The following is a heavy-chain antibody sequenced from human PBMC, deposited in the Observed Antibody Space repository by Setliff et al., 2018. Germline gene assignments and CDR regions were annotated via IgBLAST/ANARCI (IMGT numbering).Heavy chain of an antibody. CDR1: GYTFTSYG. Sequence: ASLKVSCKASGYTFTSYGISWVRQAPGQGLEWMGWISAYNGNTNYAQKLQGRVTMTTDTSTSTAYMELRSLRSDDTAVYYCARDGMRYGLGAGPFDIWGQETMVTVSS. J-gene: IGHJ3*02. CDR2: ISAYNGNT. CDR3: ARDGMRYGLGAGPFDI. D-gene: IGHD3-10*01. V-gene: IGHV1-18*01.